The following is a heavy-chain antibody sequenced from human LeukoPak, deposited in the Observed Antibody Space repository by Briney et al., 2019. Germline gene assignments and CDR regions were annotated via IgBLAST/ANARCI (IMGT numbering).Heavy chain of an antibody. CDR2: ISTYNGNK. Sequence: GASVKVSCKASGYTFTTYGLSWVRQAPGQGLEWMGWISTYNGNKNYAQKFQGRVTMTTDTSTSTAYMELRSLRSDDTAVYYCARDPTEDFWSGFYSYFDFWGQGTLVTVSS. D-gene: IGHD3-3*01. V-gene: IGHV1-18*01. CDR3: ARDPTEDFWSGFYSYFDF. J-gene: IGHJ4*02. CDR1: GYTFTTYG.